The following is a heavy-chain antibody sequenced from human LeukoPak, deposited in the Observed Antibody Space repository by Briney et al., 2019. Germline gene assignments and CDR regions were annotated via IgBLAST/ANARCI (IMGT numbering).Heavy chain of an antibody. CDR2: ISSSSSYI. J-gene: IGHJ4*02. CDR1: GFSFSSYA. CDR3: ARGLSAEWFGELAYFDY. D-gene: IGHD3-10*01. Sequence: GGSLRLSCTASGFSFSSYAMGWVRQAPGKGLEWVSSISSSSSYIYYADSVKGRFTISRDNAKNSLYLQMNSLRAEDTAVYYCARGLSAEWFGELAYFDYWGQGTLVTVSS. V-gene: IGHV3-21*01.